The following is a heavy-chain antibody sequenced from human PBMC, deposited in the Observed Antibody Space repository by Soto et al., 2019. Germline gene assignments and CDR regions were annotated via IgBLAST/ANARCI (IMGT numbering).Heavy chain of an antibody. CDR3: ARDGRCVGARPLDY. J-gene: IGHJ4*02. Sequence: QVTLKESGPVLVKPTETLTLTCTVSGFSLSNARMGVTWIRQPPGKALEWLAHIFSKDEKSYSAPLKSRLTTAQDPPKRLVVLTLTNKDPVDTAKCSRARDGRCVGARPLDYLGPGT. CDR2: IFSKDEK. CDR1: GFSLSNARMG. V-gene: IGHV2-26*01. D-gene: IGHD1-26*01.